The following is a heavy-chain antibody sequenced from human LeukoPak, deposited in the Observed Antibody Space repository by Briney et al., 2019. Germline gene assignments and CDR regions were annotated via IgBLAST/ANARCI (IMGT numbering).Heavy chain of an antibody. J-gene: IGHJ4*02. D-gene: IGHD5-18*01. Sequence: GRSLRPSCAAPGFTFSSYGMHWVRQAPGKGLEWVAVISYDGSNKYYADSVKGRFTISRDNSKNTLYLQMNSLRAEDTAVYYCAKLGGGYSYGYSGEVTDYWGQGTLVTVSS. CDR3: AKLGGGYSYGYSGEVTDY. V-gene: IGHV3-30*18. CDR2: ISYDGSNK. CDR1: GFTFSSYG.